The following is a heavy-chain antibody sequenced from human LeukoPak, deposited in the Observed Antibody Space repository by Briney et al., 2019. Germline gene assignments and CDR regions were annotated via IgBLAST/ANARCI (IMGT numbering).Heavy chain of an antibody. Sequence: GGSLRLSCAASGFTFSSYAMSWVRQAPGKGLEGVSGISGSGGSTYYADSVKGRFTISRDNSKNTLYLQMNILRAEDTAVCYCAKDMVFHPAYYFDYWGQGTLVTVSS. CDR2: ISGSGGST. CDR3: AKDMVFHPAYYFDY. CDR1: GFTFSSYA. V-gene: IGHV3-23*01. D-gene: IGHD2-8*01. J-gene: IGHJ4*02.